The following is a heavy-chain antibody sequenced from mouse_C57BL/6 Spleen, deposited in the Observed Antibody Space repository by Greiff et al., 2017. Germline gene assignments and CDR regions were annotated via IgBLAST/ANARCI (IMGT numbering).Heavy chain of an antibody. CDR3: VSYYEYIYYAMDY. Sequence: EVMLVESGGGLVQPRGSLKLSCAASGFSFNTYAMNWVSQAPGQGLEWVARIRSKSNNYDTYYDDSVKDRFTIAIDDSASWLYLQMNNFKTEDTAMYYCVSYYEYIYYAMDYWGQGTSVTVSS. D-gene: IGHD2-4*01. CDR1: GFSFNTYA. CDR2: IRSKSNNYDT. V-gene: IGHV10-1*01. J-gene: IGHJ4*01.